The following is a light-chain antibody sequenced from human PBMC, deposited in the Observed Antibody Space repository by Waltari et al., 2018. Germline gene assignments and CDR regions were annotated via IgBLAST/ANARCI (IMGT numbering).Light chain of an antibody. V-gene: IGLV1-36*01. J-gene: IGLJ3*02. CDR2: HDD. CDR1: RTNIEHNA. CDR3: AAWDDSLNGRV. Sequence: QSVLTQPPSVSGAPRQRVTISCSGSRTNIEHNAVNRYQQVPGKAPTLLTHHDDLLPPGLSDRFSASKSGTSASLAISGLQSEDEADYYCAAWDDSLNGRVFGGGTKLTVL.